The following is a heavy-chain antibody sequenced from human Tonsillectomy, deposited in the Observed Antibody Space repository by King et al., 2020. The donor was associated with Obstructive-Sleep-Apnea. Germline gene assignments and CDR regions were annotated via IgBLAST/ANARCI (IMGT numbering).Heavy chain of an antibody. CDR1: GGSISSYY. D-gene: IGHD4-17*01. J-gene: IGHJ4*02. V-gene: IGHV4-59*01. CDR2: IYYSGST. Sequence: HVQLQESGPGLVKPSETLSLTCTVSGGSISSYYWSWIRQPPGKGLEWIGYIYYSGSTNYNPSLKSRVTISVDTSKNQFSLKLSSVTAADTAVYYCARDTVTTSFDYWGQGTLVTVSS. CDR3: ARDTVTTSFDY.